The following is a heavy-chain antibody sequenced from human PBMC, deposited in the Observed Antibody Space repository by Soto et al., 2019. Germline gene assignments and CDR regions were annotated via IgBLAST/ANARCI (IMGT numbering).Heavy chain of an antibody. CDR2: IYTSGTT. D-gene: IGHD1-26*01. CDR1: GGSISSYY. V-gene: IGHV4-4*07. CDR3: AREGASGFGMDV. Sequence: PSETLSRTCNVCGGSISSYYWSWIRQPAGKALEWIGRIYTSGTTNYNPSLKSRATILVDTSKKQFSLKLSSVTAADTAVYYCAREGASGFGMDVWGQGTTVTVSS. J-gene: IGHJ6*02.